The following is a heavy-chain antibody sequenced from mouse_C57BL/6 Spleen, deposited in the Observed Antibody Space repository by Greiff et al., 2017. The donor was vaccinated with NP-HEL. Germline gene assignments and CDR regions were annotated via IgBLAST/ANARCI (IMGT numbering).Heavy chain of an antibody. Sequence: QVQLQQPGAELVKPGASVKLSCKASGYTFTSYWMQWVKQRPGQGLEWIGEIDPSDSYTNYNQKFKGKATLTVDTPSSTAYMQLSSLTSEDSAVYYCAQTAQATEGAMDYWGQGTSVTVSS. CDR1: GYTFTSYW. J-gene: IGHJ4*01. D-gene: IGHD3-2*02. V-gene: IGHV1-50*01. CDR3: AQTAQATEGAMDY. CDR2: IDPSDSYT.